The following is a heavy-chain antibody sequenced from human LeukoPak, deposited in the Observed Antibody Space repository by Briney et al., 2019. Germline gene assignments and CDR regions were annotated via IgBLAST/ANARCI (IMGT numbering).Heavy chain of an antibody. J-gene: IGHJ4*02. Sequence: PGGSLRLSCAASGFTFSSYGMHWVRQAPGKGLEWVTVIWYDGSNKYYADSVKGRLTISRDNSKNTLYLQMNSLRAEDTAVYYCARAPYYYDSSGYPYYFDYWGQGTLVTVSS. V-gene: IGHV3-33*01. CDR1: GFTFSSYG. D-gene: IGHD3-22*01. CDR3: ARAPYYYDSSGYPYYFDY. CDR2: IWYDGSNK.